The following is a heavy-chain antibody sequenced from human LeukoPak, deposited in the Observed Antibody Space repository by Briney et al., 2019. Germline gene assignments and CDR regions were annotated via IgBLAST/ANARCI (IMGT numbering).Heavy chain of an antibody. J-gene: IGHJ4*02. CDR1: GFTFSNYA. V-gene: IGHV3-23*01. CDR3: AKEEAEVGRPNFHS. Sequence: PGGSLRPSCAASGFTFSNYAMSWVRQAPGKGPEWVSGVRGRGSTFYSDSVKGRFTISRDNTKNTVHLQMNSLRADDTAVYYCAKEEAEVGRPNFHSWGQGTLVTVSS. CDR2: VRGRGST.